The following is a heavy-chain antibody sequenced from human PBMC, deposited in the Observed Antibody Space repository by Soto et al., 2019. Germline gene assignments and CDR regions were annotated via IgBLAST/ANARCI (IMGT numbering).Heavy chain of an antibody. CDR1: GFPSSDAW. CDR3: TTTIILETANSRLFDL. Sequence: GGSLRLSCAASGFPSSDAWVSWVRQAPGKGLAWVGRIRRKSDGGTTDYAAPVKGRFNISRDDSTNKVYLQINGLQTEDTAVYYCTTTIILETANSRLFDLWGRGTLVTVSS. CDR2: IRRKSDGGTT. D-gene: IGHD5-18*01. J-gene: IGHJ2*01. V-gene: IGHV3-15*01.